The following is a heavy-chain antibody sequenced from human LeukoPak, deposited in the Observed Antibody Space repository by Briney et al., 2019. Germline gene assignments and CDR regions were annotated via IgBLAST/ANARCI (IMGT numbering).Heavy chain of an antibody. J-gene: IGHJ5*02. Sequence: GRSLRLSCAASGFTFSSFGIHWVRQAPGKGLEWVAVISYDGSNKYYADSVKGRFTISRDNSKNTLYLQIDSLRAEDTALYYCAKSSSGGSCYSVGGCWFDPWAREPWSPSPQ. CDR3: AKSSSGGSCYSVGGCWFDP. V-gene: IGHV3-30*18. D-gene: IGHD2-15*01. CDR1: GFTFSSFG. CDR2: ISYDGSNK.